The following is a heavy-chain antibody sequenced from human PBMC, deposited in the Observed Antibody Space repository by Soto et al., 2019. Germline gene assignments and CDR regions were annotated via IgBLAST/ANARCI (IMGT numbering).Heavy chain of an antibody. CDR2: IIPIFGTA. CDR3: ASHGGRSPEGSYYYGMDV. Sequence: QVQLVQSGAEVKKPGSSVKVSCKASGGTFSSYAISWVRQAPGQRLEWMGGIIPIFGTADYAQKFQGRVTITADESTSTAYMELSPLRSEDTPVYYCASHGGRSPEGSYYYGMDVWGQGTTVTVSS. CDR1: GGTFSSYA. V-gene: IGHV1-69*12. D-gene: IGHD1-26*01. J-gene: IGHJ6*02.